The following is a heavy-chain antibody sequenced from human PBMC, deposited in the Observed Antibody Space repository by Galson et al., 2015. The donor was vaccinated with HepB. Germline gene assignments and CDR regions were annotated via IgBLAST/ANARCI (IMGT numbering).Heavy chain of an antibody. D-gene: IGHD5-24*01. CDR3: VRESTRATESA. CDR1: GYTFTGYY. V-gene: IGHV1-2*06. J-gene: IGHJ5*02. CDR2: IDPNSGGA. Sequence: SVKVSCKASGYTFTGYYIHWVRQAPGQGLEWMGRIDPNSGGASFARKFQGRVIMTRDTSITTAYMELISLRSDDTAVYYCVRESTRATESAWGQGNLVTVSS.